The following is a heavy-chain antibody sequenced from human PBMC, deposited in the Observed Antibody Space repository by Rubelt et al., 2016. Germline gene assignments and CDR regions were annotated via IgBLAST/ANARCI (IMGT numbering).Heavy chain of an antibody. CDR1: GYTFISYG. Sequence: QIQLVQSGPEVEKPGASVKVSCKASGYTFISYGISWIRQAPGQGLEWMGWIGAYDGNTNYAQKVQGRVTMRTDTSTCRAYMERRSLRSDDAAVYYSAGGPGSHVSEWYPVVPSLDYWGQGTLGTVSS. CDR2: IGAYDGNT. J-gene: IGHJ4*02. V-gene: IGHV1-18*01. CDR3: AGGPGSHVSEWYPVVPSLDY. D-gene: IGHD3-3*01.